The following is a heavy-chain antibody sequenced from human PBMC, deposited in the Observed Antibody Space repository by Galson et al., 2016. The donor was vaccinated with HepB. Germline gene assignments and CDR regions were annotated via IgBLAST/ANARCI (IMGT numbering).Heavy chain of an antibody. J-gene: IGHJ3*02. D-gene: IGHD6-13*01. CDR3: WRTRVYAAEGTDYEAFDI. V-gene: IGHV3-7*01. CDR1: GFSFRSYW. Sequence: SLRLSCAASGFSFRSYWMNWVRQAPGKGLEWVANIKQDGSEKDYVGSVKGRFTISRDNAKNSLFLQMNNLRGEDTAVYYCWRTRVYAAEGTDYEAFDIWGQGTMVTVSS. CDR2: IKQDGSEK.